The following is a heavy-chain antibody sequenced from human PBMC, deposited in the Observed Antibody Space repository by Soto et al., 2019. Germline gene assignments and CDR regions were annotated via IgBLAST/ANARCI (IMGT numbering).Heavy chain of an antibody. Sequence: GGAPKNSCRASGYNFTHLWIGWVRQMPDKGLEWVGIIYPEDSDLRYSPSFQGQVTISADKSISTAYLQWNSLKASDTAMYYCARFWMVRGVSNFDYWGQGTLVTVSS. J-gene: IGHJ4*02. D-gene: IGHD3-10*01. CDR2: IYPEDSDL. V-gene: IGHV5-51*01. CDR1: GYNFTHLW. CDR3: ARFWMVRGVSNFDY.